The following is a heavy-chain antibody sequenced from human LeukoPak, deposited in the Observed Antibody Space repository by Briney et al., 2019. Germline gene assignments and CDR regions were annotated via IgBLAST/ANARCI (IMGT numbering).Heavy chain of an antibody. CDR3: AKRTSNNWGKGGFDY. CDR2: IPYDGSNK. Sequence: GGSLRLSCAASGFTFSTYGMHWVRQAPGKGLEGVAFIPYDGSNKYYADSVKGRFTISRDNSKNTLYLQMNSLRAEDTAVYYCAKRTSNNWGKGGFDYWGQGTLVTVSS. J-gene: IGHJ4*01. D-gene: IGHD3-16*01. CDR1: GFTFSTYG. V-gene: IGHV3-30*02.